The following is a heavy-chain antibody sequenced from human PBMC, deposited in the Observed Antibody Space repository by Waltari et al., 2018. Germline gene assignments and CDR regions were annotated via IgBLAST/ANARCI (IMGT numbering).Heavy chain of an antibody. D-gene: IGHD2-2*01. J-gene: IGHJ2*01. CDR3: VKEAPARGDWYLDL. Sequence: EVQLVASGGGLVQPGGSLRLPFAASGFWFSPDRMHWVRQVPGKGLEWVSRITNDGSGTMYADSVKGRLTISRDNAKNTLFLEMNSLRVEDTAVYYCVKEAPARGDWYLDLWGRGTLLAVSS. V-gene: IGHV3-74*03. CDR2: ITNDGSGT. CDR1: GFWFSPDR.